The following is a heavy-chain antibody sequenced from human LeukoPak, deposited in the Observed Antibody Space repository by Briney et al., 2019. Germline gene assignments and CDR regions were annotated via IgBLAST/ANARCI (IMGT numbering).Heavy chain of an antibody. V-gene: IGHV1-18*01. J-gene: IGHJ4*02. CDR3: ARDLLRVVAGEHDY. D-gene: IGHD2-15*01. CDR1: GYTFTSYG. Sequence: ASVKVSCKASGYTFTSYGISWVRQAPGQGLEWMGWISAYNGNTNYAQKLQGRVTMTTDTSTSTAYMELRSLRSDDTAVYYCARDLLRVVAGEHDYWGQGTLVTVSS. CDR2: ISAYNGNT.